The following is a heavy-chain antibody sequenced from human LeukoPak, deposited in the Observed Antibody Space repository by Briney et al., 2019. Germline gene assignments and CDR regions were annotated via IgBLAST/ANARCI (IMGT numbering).Heavy chain of an antibody. CDR3: AGQRGYCSGGSCFSDAFDI. Sequence: ASVKVSCKASGYTFTSYGISWVRQAPGQGLEWMGWISPYNGNTNYAQKLQGRVTMTTDTSTSTAYMELRSLTSDDTAVYYCAGQRGYCSGGSCFSDAFDIWGQGTMVTVSS. CDR1: GYTFTSYG. CDR2: ISPYNGNT. J-gene: IGHJ3*02. V-gene: IGHV1-18*01. D-gene: IGHD2-15*01.